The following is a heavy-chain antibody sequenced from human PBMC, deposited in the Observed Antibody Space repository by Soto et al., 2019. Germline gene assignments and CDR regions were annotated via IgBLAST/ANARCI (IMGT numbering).Heavy chain of an antibody. D-gene: IGHD3-10*01. CDR1: GGSFIGYY. J-gene: IGHJ6*02. CDR2: INHSGST. V-gene: IGHV4-34*01. Sequence: SETLSLTCAVYGGSFIGYYWSWILQPPWKGLEWIGEINHSGSTNYNPSLKSRVTISVDTSKNQFSLKLSSVTAADTAVYYCARDRRLIYGSGSYYNVAYYYGMDVWGQGTTVTVSS. CDR3: ARDRRLIYGSGSYYNVAYYYGMDV.